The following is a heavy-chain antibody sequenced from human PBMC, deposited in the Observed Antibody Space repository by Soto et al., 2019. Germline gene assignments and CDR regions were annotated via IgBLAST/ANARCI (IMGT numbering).Heavy chain of an antibody. Sequence: PSETLSLTCGVYGGSYRNYYWICVRQPPGKGLEWIGEVNHSGEATYNPSLQSRVSISLDTSNKHLCLKMSSVTAADTAIYFCARAGRFPRSWFDPWGQGAQVTVCS. CDR1: GGSYRNYY. CDR2: VNHSGEA. CDR3: ARAGRFPRSWFDP. D-gene: IGHD3-10*01. V-gene: IGHV4-34*01. J-gene: IGHJ5*02.